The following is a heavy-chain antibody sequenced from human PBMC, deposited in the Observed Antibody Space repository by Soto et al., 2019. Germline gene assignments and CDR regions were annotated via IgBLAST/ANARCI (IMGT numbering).Heavy chain of an antibody. V-gene: IGHV3-23*01. CDR1: GFTFSTYA. Sequence: GRSLRLSCAASGFTFSTYAMSWVRQAPGKGLEWVSTITTSGGNTYYADSVQGRFTISRDNSKNTLYLQMNSLRAEDTAVYYCAGRYCTNGVCYTNYYYYIDVWGKGTTVTVSS. CDR3: AGRYCTNGVCYTNYYYYIDV. J-gene: IGHJ6*03. D-gene: IGHD2-8*01. CDR2: ITTSGGNT.